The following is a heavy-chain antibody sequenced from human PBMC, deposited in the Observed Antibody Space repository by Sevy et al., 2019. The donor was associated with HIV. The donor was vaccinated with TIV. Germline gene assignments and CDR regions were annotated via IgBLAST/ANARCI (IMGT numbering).Heavy chain of an antibody. CDR1: GFTFSGSA. Sequence: GGSLRLSCAASGFTFSGSALHWVRQASGKGLEWVGSIKKNGDSYASAFAASLESRFTISRDDLRNTVHLQMKSLKIEDTAVYYCKRPIYPDDAFDIWGQGTMVTVSS. J-gene: IGHJ3*02. D-gene: IGHD1-1*01. CDR3: KRPIYPDDAFDI. V-gene: IGHV3-73*01. CDR2: IKKNGDSYAS.